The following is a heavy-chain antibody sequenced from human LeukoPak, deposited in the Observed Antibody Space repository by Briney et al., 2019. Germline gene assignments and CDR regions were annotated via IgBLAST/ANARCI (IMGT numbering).Heavy chain of an antibody. CDR2: ISGSGGST. V-gene: IGHV3-23*01. CDR3: AKDHYYDSSGYSLDY. D-gene: IGHD3-22*01. J-gene: IGHJ4*02. CDR1: GLTFSSYA. Sequence: GGSLRLSCAASGLTFSSYAMSWVRQAPGKGLEWVSAISGSGGSTYYADSVKGRFTISRDNSKNTLYLQMNSLRAEDTAVYYCAKDHYYDSSGYSLDYWGQGTLVTVSS.